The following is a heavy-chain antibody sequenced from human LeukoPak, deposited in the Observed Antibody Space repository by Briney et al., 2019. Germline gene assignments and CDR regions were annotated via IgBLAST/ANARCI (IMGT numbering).Heavy chain of an antibody. CDR1: GFSFTDYP. D-gene: IGHD5-24*01. CDR3: EDGIRDAFDY. V-gene: IGHV3-48*02. CDR2: LLTSAEGAKYA. J-gene: IGHJ4*02. Sequence: PEGSLRVSRATPGFSFTDYPMNWVRPAQGKGLEWNSYLLTSAEGAKYAYYADSVKGRVTISRDDGQNTLYLHMNSLRDDDTFFFQAEDGIRDAFDYWGQGILVTVSS.